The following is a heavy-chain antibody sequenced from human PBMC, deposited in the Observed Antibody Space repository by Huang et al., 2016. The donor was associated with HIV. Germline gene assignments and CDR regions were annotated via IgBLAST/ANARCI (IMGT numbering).Heavy chain of an antibody. CDR1: GASISGPY. CDR3: ARDSPGPIDH. J-gene: IGHJ5*02. Sequence: QVHLQESGPGLVRPSETLSLTCAVSGASISGPYWTWIRQPPGKGLEWIGNIAHSGRPAYNPSLKGRLTISIDPSKKQFSLTLNSVTAADTAVYYCARDSPGPIDHWGQGTLVTVSS. V-gene: IGHV4-59*11. D-gene: IGHD1-7*01. CDR2: IAHSGRP.